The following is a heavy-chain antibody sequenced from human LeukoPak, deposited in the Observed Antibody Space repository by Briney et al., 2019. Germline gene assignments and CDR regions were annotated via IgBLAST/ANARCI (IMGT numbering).Heavy chain of an antibody. CDR2: IYYSGST. V-gene: IGHV4-59*08. Sequence: PSETLSLTCTVSGGSISSYYWSWIRQPPGKGLEWIGYIYYSGSTNYNPSLKSRVTISVDTSKNQFSLKLSSVTAADTAVYYCARQGLRGAVLRYFDWLGPTDCGMDVWGQGTTVTVSS. CDR1: GGSISSYY. D-gene: IGHD3-9*01. J-gene: IGHJ6*02. CDR3: ARQGLRGAVLRYFDWLGPTDCGMDV.